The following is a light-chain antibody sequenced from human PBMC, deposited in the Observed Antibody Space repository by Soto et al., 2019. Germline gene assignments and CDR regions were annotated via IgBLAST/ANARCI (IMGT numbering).Light chain of an antibody. CDR3: SAYTVSRTYV. J-gene: IGLJ1*01. Sequence: QSALTQPASVSGSPGQSITISCTGTSSDVGAYNFVSWHQQHPGKAPKLMIYNVYDRPSGISYRFSGSKSGNTASLTISGLQGEDDADYYCSAYTVSRTYVLGTGTKVTVL. CDR1: SSDVGAYNF. CDR2: NVY. V-gene: IGLV2-14*03.